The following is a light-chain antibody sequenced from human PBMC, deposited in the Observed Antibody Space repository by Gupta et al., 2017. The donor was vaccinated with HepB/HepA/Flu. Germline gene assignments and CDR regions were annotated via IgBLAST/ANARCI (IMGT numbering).Light chain of an antibody. V-gene: IGKV3-11*01. CDR2: DAS. CDR1: QSVSRY. Sequence: EIVLTQSPVTLSLSPGKGATLSCRASQSVSRYLAWYQPKPGQPPSLLVFDASSRSTGVPARFSCSGSGTDFTLTISSLEPEDFAVYYCQQRINWPLTFGGGTRVEIK. J-gene: IGKJ4*01. CDR3: QQRINWPLT.